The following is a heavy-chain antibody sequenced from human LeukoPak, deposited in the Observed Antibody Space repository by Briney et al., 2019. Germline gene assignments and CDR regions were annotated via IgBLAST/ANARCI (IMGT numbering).Heavy chain of an antibody. J-gene: IGHJ4*02. Sequence: GRSLRLSCAASGFTFDDYAMHWVGHAPGKGLEWVSGISWNSGSIVYADSVKGRFTISRDNAKNFLYLQMNSLGAEDTALYYCAKAETRMWYYFDYWGQGTLVTVSS. CDR1: GFTFDDYA. D-gene: IGHD2-21*01. CDR3: AKAETRMWYYFDY. V-gene: IGHV3-9*01. CDR2: ISWNSGSI.